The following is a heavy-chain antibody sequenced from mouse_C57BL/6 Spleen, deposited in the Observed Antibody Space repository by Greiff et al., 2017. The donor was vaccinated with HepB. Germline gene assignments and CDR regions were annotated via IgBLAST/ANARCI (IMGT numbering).Heavy chain of an antibody. CDR1: GFSLTSYG. CDR2: IWSGGST. CDR3: ARNGYSSYYAKDY. J-gene: IGHJ4*01. V-gene: IGHV2-2*01. Sequence: VKLMESGPGLVQPSQSLSITCTVSGFSLTSYGVHWVRQSPGKGLEWLGVIWSGGSTDYNAAFISRLSISKDNSKSQVFFKMNSLQSDDTAIYYCARNGYSSYYAKDYWGQGTSVTVSS. D-gene: IGHD2-3*01.